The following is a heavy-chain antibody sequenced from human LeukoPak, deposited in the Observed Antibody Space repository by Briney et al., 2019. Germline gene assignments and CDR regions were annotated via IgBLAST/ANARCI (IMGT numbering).Heavy chain of an antibody. Sequence: PGGSLRLSCAASGFIFSTYWMTWVRQPRGKGLEWVANIKEDGTEKYYVDSVRGRFIISRDNAKNSLHLQMNSLTADDTAVYYCARVGQLETDPLIDYWGQGILVTVSS. CDR1: GFIFSTYW. J-gene: IGHJ4*02. CDR2: IKEDGTEK. V-gene: IGHV3-7*01. CDR3: ARVGQLETDPLIDY. D-gene: IGHD1-1*01.